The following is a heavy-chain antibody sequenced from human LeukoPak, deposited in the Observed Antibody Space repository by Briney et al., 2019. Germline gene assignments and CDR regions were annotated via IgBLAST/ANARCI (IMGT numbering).Heavy chain of an antibody. V-gene: IGHV3-21*01. CDR1: GFTFSTYG. Sequence: GGSLRLSCAASGFTFSTYGMNWVRQAPGKGLEWVSTISGGSSYIFYADSVKGRFTISRDNAKNSLYLQMNSLRDDDTAVYYCARGYCSTGVGSHGAYWGQGTLVTVSS. D-gene: IGHD2-8*01. J-gene: IGHJ4*02. CDR2: ISGGSSYI. CDR3: ARGYCSTGVGSHGAY.